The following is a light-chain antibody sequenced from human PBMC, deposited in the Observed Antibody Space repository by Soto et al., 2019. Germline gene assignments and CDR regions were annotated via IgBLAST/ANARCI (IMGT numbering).Light chain of an antibody. CDR3: QQSFTNPYT. CDR2: GAS. Sequence: DIQMTQSPSSLSASVGDRVTITCRASQSVRTYLNWYQRKPGKAPKVLIYGASALQSGVPSRFSGSGSWTDFTLTVSSLQPEDFATYYCQQSFTNPYTFGQGTKLESK. V-gene: IGKV1-39*01. J-gene: IGKJ2*01. CDR1: QSVRTY.